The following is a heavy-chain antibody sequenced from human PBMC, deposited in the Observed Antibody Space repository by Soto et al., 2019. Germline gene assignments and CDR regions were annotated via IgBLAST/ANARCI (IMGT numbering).Heavy chain of an antibody. Sequence: GGSLRLSCAGSGFIFRSFVMHWVRQAPGKGLEWVALISNDENTKYYADSVKGRFTVSRDNSRKTLYVQMNSLRAEDTAVYYCARGTTYGYFDYWGQGTLVTVYS. V-gene: IGHV3-30-3*01. J-gene: IGHJ4*02. CDR2: ISNDENTK. CDR3: ARGTTYGYFDY. CDR1: GFIFRSFV. D-gene: IGHD2-2*03.